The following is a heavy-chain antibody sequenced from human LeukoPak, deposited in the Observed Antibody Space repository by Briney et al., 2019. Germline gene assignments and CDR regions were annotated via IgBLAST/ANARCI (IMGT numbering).Heavy chain of an antibody. D-gene: IGHD6-13*01. V-gene: IGHV4-30-4*07. CDR2: IYYSGST. CDR3: ASSYSSSWYEYY. J-gene: IGHJ4*02. Sequence: PSQTLSLTCAVSGGSISSGGYSWSWIRQPPGKGLEWIGYIYYSGSTYYNPSLKSRVTISVDTSKNQFSLKLSSVTAADTAVYYCASSYSSSWYEYYWGQGTLVTVSS. CDR1: GGSISSGGYS.